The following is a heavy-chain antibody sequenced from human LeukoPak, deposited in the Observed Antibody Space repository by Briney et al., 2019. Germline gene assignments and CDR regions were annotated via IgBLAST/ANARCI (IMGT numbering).Heavy chain of an antibody. CDR3: ARGGGYYDSSGYSTFDY. D-gene: IGHD3-22*01. CDR2: IYHSGST. Sequence: SETLSLTCTVSGYSISSGYYWGWIRQPPGKGLEWIGSIYHSGSTYYNPSLKSRVTISVDTSKNQFSLKLSSVTAADTAVYYCARGGGYYDSSGYSTFDYWGQGTLVTVSS. V-gene: IGHV4-38-2*02. CDR1: GYSISSGYY. J-gene: IGHJ4*02.